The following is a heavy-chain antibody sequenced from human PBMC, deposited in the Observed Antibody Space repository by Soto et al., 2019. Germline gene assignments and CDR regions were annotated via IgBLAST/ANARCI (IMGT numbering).Heavy chain of an antibody. Sequence: ASAKASCKASGYTFTSYGISLVRQAPGQGLEGMGWISAYNGNTKYAQKLQGRVTMTTDTSTSTAYMELRSLRSVDTVVYYCARVDSSGYFGYYYYGMDVWGQGTTVTVSS. J-gene: IGHJ6*02. CDR3: ARVDSSGYFGYYYYGMDV. CDR1: GYTFTSYG. D-gene: IGHD3-22*01. CDR2: ISAYNGNT. V-gene: IGHV1-18*01.